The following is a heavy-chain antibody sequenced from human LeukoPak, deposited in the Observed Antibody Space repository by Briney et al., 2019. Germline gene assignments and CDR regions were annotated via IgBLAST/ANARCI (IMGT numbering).Heavy chain of an antibody. CDR2: INHSGST. V-gene: IGHV4-34*01. CDR3: ARAGGSLAAGGTEGINFQY. Sequence: SETLSLTCAVYDGSFSGYYWSWLRQPPGKGLEWIGEINHSGSTNYNPSLKSRVTISVDTSKNQFSLKLSSVTAADTAVYYCARAGGSLAAGGTEGINFQYWGQGTLVTVSS. D-gene: IGHD6-13*01. J-gene: IGHJ1*01. CDR1: DGSFSGYY.